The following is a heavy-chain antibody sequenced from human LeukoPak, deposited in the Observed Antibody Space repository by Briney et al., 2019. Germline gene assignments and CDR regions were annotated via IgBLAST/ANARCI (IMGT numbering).Heavy chain of an antibody. J-gene: IGHJ5*02. Sequence: VASVKVSCKASGYTFTSYGISWVPQAPGQGLEWMGWISAYNGNTNYAQKLQGRVTMTTDTSTSTAYMELRSLRSDDAAVYYCARAGGDCSSTSCQGGYWFDPWGQGTLVTVSS. CDR1: GYTFTSYG. CDR3: ARAGGDCSSTSCQGGYWFDP. D-gene: IGHD2-2*01. CDR2: ISAYNGNT. V-gene: IGHV1-18*01.